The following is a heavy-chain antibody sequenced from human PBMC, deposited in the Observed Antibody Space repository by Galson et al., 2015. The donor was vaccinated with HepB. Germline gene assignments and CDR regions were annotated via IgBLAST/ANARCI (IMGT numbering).Heavy chain of an antibody. CDR3: ARDAVRRLGFGYLIALGMDV. V-gene: IGHV3-21*01. J-gene: IGHJ6*02. D-gene: IGHD3-10*01. CDR2: ISSTRTNK. CDR1: GFTFSTYS. Sequence: SLRLSCAGSGFTFSTYSMNWVRQAPGKGLEWVSSISSTRTNKYYAESVEGRFTISRDNVQNSLYLQMDSLRPEDTAVYFCARDAVRRLGFGYLIALGMDVWGQGTTVTVSS.